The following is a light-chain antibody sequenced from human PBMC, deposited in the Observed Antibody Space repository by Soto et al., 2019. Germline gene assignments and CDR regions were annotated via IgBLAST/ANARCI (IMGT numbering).Light chain of an antibody. CDR2: DAS. Sequence: DIQMTQSPSSLSASVVDRVTITCQASQDISNYLNWYQQKPGKAPKLLIYDASNLETGVPSRFSGSGSGTDFTFTISSLQPEDFATYYCQQTYNTPITFGQGTRLEIK. V-gene: IGKV1-33*01. CDR3: QQTYNTPIT. J-gene: IGKJ5*01. CDR1: QDISNY.